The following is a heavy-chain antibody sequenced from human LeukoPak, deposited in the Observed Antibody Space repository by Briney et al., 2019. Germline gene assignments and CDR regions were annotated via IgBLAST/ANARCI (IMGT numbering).Heavy chain of an antibody. CDR2: IYYSGST. CDR3: ALVVPAAMMGYYFDY. J-gene: IGHJ4*02. D-gene: IGHD2-2*01. CDR1: GGSISSSSYY. V-gene: IGHV4-39*01. Sequence: SETLSLTCTVSGGSISSSSYYWGWIRQPPGKGLEWIGSIYYSGSTYYNPSLKSRVTISVDTSKNQFSLKLSSVTAADTAVYYCALVVPAAMMGYYFDYWGQGTLVTVSS.